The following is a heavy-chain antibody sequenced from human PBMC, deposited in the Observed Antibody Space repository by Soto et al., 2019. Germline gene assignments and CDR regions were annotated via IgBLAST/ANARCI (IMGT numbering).Heavy chain of an antibody. J-gene: IGHJ4*02. D-gene: IGHD2-21*02. Sequence: EVQLLESGGGSVQPGGSLRLSCAASGFSFSSCAMSWVRQAPGKGLEWVSGIDLSGAGIYYADSVKGRFTVSRDNSKNTMYLQMNSLKTEDAAIYYGEKEGVTRRTQFDYWGQGTLVTVSS. CDR3: EKEGVTRRTQFDY. V-gene: IGHV3-23*01. CDR1: GFSFSSCA. CDR2: IDLSGAGI.